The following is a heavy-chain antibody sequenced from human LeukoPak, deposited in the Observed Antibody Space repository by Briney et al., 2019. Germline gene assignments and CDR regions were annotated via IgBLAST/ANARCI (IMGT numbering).Heavy chain of an antibody. CDR2: ISSSSSYI. CDR1: GFTFSSYS. V-gene: IGHV3-21*04. J-gene: IGHJ2*01. D-gene: IGHD2-21*02. CDR3: AKVLVTWASGNWYFDL. Sequence: GGSLRLSCAASGFTFSSYSMNWVRQAPGKGLEWVSSISSSSSYIYYADSVKGRFAISRDNSKNTLYLQMNSLRAEDTAVYYCAKVLVTWASGNWYFDLWGRGTLVTVSS.